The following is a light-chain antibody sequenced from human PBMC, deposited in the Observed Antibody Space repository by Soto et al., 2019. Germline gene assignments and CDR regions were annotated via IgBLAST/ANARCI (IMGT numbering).Light chain of an antibody. CDR3: QQRRDWPLT. CDR2: GAS. J-gene: IGKJ4*01. Sequence: EIVLTQSPGTLSLSPGDRATLSCRASQTVSNNYLAWCQQKPGQAPRVIMYGASSRATGIPDRFSGSGSGTDFTLTISSLEPEDVAIYYCQQRRDWPLTFGGGTKVDIK. CDR1: QTVSNNY. V-gene: IGKV3D-20*02.